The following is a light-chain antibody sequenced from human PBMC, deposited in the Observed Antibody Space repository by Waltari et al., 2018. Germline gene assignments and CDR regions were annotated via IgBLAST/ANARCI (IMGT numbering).Light chain of an antibody. Sequence: EILLTQSPATLSVSPGERATLSCRASQNVNTNVAWYQQKPGQAHRLLIYGASTRHTGIPDRCTGSGSGTDLALTFDTLQSEDFAVYYCQKYNKWPPISFGQGTRLEIK. J-gene: IGKJ5*01. CDR1: QNVNTN. CDR3: QKYNKWPPIS. V-gene: IGKV3-15*01. CDR2: GAS.